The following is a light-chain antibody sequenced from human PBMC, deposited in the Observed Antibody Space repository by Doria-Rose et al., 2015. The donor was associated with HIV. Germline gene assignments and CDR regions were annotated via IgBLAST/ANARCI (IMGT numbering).Light chain of an antibody. CDR3: QQRGNWPSVT. CDR2: DAS. Sequence: TQSPATLSLSPGERATLSRRASQSVSSYLAWYQQKPGQAPRLLIYDASNRATGIPARFSGSGSGTDFTLTISSLEPEDFAVYYCQQRGNWPSVTFGQGTRLEIK. V-gene: IGKV3-11*01. J-gene: IGKJ5*01. CDR1: QSVSSY.